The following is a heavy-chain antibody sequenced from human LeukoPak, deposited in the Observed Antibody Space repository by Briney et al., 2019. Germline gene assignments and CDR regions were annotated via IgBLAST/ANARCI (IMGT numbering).Heavy chain of an antibody. CDR2: INHSGST. V-gene: IGHV4-34*01. J-gene: IGHJ4*02. D-gene: IGHD6-6*01. CDR1: GGSFSGYY. CDR3: ARVRSIRDY. Sequence: ASETLSLTCAVYGGSFSGYYWSWIRQPPGKGLEWIGEINHSGSTNYNPSLKSRVTISVDTSKNQFSLKLSSVTAADTAVYYCARVRSIRDYWGQGTLVTVSS.